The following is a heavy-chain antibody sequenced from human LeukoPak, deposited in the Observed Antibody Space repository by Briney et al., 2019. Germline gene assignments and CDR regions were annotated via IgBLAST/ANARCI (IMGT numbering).Heavy chain of an antibody. V-gene: IGHV3-21*01. D-gene: IGHD6-19*01. Sequence: GGSLRLSCAASGFTFSSYSMNWVRQAPGKGLEWVSSISSGSSYIYYADSVKGRFTISRDNAKNSLYLQMNSLRAEDTAVYYCARDELLAISSGWFWDYWGQGTLVTVSS. J-gene: IGHJ4*02. CDR3: ARDELLAISSGWFWDY. CDR2: ISSGSSYI. CDR1: GFTFSSYS.